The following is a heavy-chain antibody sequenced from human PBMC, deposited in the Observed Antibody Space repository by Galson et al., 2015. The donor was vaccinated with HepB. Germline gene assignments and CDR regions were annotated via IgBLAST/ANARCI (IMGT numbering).Heavy chain of an antibody. J-gene: IGHJ4*02. CDR1: GFTFSTYG. Sequence: SLRLSCAASGFTFSTYGMHWVRQAPGKGLERVAVIWDDGSDKYYADSVNGRFTISRDNSKNTLYLQLNSLRAEDTAVYYCARDRLKYFDYWGQGTLVTVSS. CDR2: IWDDGSDK. V-gene: IGHV3-33*08. CDR3: ARDRLKYFDY.